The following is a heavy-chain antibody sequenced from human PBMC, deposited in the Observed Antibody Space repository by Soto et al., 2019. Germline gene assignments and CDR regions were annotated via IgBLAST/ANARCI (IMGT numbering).Heavy chain of an antibody. Sequence: ASVKVSCKASGYTFTSYYMHWVRQAPGQGLEWMGIINPSGGSTSYAQKFQGRVTMTRDTSTSTVYMELSSLRSEDTAVYYCARAHTIFGVVITLDYWGQGTLVTVYS. V-gene: IGHV1-46*01. D-gene: IGHD3-3*01. CDR3: ARAHTIFGVVITLDY. CDR2: INPSGGST. J-gene: IGHJ4*02. CDR1: GYTFTSYY.